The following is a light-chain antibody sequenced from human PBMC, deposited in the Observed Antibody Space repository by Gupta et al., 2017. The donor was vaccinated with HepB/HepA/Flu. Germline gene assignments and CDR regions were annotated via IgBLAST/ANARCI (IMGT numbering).Light chain of an antibody. CDR3: QQCYSACS. CDR1: QTISTC. V-gene: IGKV1-39*01. J-gene: IGKJ2*04. Sequence: DIQMPQSPSSLSASVGDRVTITCRASQTISTCLNWYQHKPGKAPKLLIYATSNLQSGVPSRFSGSGSGTDFTLTITNLQPEDFATYYCQQCYSACSFGQGTTLEIK. CDR2: ATS.